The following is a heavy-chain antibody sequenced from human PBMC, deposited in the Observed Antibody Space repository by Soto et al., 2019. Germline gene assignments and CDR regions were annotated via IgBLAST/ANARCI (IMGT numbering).Heavy chain of an antibody. CDR1: GGTFSSYA. CDR3: VAVLLWFGEPRGWFDP. V-gene: IGHV1-69*12. Sequence: QVQLVQSGAEVKKPGSSVKVSCKASGGTFSSYAISWVRQAPGQGLEWMGGIIPIFGTANYAQKFQGRVTITADESTSTAYMERSSLRSEDTAVYYCVAVLLWFGEPRGWFDPWGQGTLVTVSS. CDR2: IIPIFGTA. D-gene: IGHD3-10*01. J-gene: IGHJ5*02.